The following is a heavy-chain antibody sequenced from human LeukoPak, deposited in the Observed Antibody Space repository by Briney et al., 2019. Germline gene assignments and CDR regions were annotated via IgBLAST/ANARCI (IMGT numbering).Heavy chain of an antibody. D-gene: IGHD3-22*01. CDR2: INSDGSST. V-gene: IGHV3-74*01. Sequence: GGSLRLSCAASAFTCSSYWMHSFRQAPGKGLVLVSRINSDGSSTSYADCVKGRFTISRDNAKNTLYLQMNSLRAEDTAVYYCARDLLNYYDSSGYPDYWGQGTLVTVSS. J-gene: IGHJ4*02. CDR3: ARDLLNYYDSSGYPDY. CDR1: AFTCSSYW.